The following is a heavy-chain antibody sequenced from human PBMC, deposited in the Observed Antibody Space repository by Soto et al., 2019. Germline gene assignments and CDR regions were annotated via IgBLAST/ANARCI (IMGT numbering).Heavy chain of an antibody. Sequence: GASVKVSCKASGYTFTSYGISWVRQAPGQGLEWMGWISAYSGDTNYAQKLQGRVTMTTDTSTSTAYMELRSLRSDDTAVYYCARDPHLGYTGSYPNWFDPWGQGTLVTVSS. CDR3: ARDPHLGYTGSYPNWFDP. D-gene: IGHD1-26*01. V-gene: IGHV1-18*01. J-gene: IGHJ5*02. CDR1: GYTFTSYG. CDR2: ISAYSGDT.